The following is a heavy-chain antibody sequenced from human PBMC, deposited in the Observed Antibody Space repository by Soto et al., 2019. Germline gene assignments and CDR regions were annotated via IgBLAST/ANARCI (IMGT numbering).Heavy chain of an antibody. V-gene: IGHV3-48*01. CDR2: ISTSSSNI. CDR1: GFSFSYYG. CDR3: ARETSTGNYYMDV. D-gene: IGHD2-2*01. Sequence: EVQLVESGGGLVQPGGSLRLSCAASGFSFSYYGMNWVRQAPGKGLEWVSYISTSSSNIYYADSVKGRFTISRDNAKNSLSLQMTSLRAAATAVYYCARETSTGNYYMDVWGKGTTVTVSS. J-gene: IGHJ6*03.